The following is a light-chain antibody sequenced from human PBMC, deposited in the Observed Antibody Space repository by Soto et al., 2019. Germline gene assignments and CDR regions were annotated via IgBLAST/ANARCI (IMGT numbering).Light chain of an antibody. CDR1: QGTNNY. J-gene: IGKJ3*01. V-gene: IGKV1-9*01. CDR2: AAS. CDR3: QLYSSNSA. Sequence: IQRTKSKYALAASVGNRVSITFWSSQGTNNYLAWYQQKPGKAPKLLIYAASTLQSGVPLRFSGSGSGTDFTLTITPLPPDDFATYYCQLYSSNSAFGPGANVDIK.